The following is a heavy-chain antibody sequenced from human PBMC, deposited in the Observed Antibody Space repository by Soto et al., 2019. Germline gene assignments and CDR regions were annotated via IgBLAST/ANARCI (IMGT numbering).Heavy chain of an antibody. CDR3: ARDPSPQRGYSYGIDY. CDR2: INPSGGST. V-gene: IGHV1-46*01. J-gene: IGHJ4*02. D-gene: IGHD5-18*01. CDR1: GYTFTSYY. Sequence: ASVKVSCKASGYTFTSYYMHWVRQAPGQGLEWMGIINPSGGSTSYAQKFQGRVTMTRDTSTSTVYMELSSLRSEDTAVYYCARDPSPQRGYSYGIDYRGQGTLVTVSS.